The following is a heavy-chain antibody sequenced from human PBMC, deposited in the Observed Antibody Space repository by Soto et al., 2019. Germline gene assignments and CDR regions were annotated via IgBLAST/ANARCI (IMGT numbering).Heavy chain of an antibody. CDR2: ISSSSSYI. D-gene: IGHD3-3*01. V-gene: IGHV3-21*01. CDR3: ARDDFWSGYKREVGVY. Sequence: EVQLVESGGGLVKPGGSLRLSCAASGFTFSSYSMNWVRQAPGKGLEWVSSISSSSSYIYYADSVKGRFTISRDNAKNSLYLQMNSLRAEDTAVHYCARDDFWSGYKREVGVYWGQGTLVTVSS. CDR1: GFTFSSYS. J-gene: IGHJ4*02.